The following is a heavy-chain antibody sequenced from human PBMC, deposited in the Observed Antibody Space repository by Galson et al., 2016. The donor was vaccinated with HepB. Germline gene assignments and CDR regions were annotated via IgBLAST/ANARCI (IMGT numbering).Heavy chain of an antibody. V-gene: IGHV3-30*18. Sequence: SLRLSCAASGFTFSSYGIHWVRQAPGKGLEWVAVISYDGSNKKYADSVKGRFTISRDNSKNTLYLQMNSLRAEDTAVYYCAKVGDNYYFDYWGQGTLVTVSS. CDR2: ISYDGSNK. D-gene: IGHD4-17*01. CDR3: AKVGDNYYFDY. CDR1: GFTFSSYG. J-gene: IGHJ4*02.